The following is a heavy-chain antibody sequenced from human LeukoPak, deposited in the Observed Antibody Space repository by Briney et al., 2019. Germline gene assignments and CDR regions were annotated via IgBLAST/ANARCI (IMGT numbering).Heavy chain of an antibody. CDR1: DGSISSYY. J-gene: IGHJ6*03. CDR2: VSYSGST. V-gene: IGHV4-59*01. CDR3: ARFRSAVAGTYNYYYLNV. D-gene: IGHD6-19*01. Sequence: SETLSLTCTVSDGSISSYYWSWTRLPPGKGLEYIGYVSYSGSTNYNPSLKSRLTISIDTSKNQISLRLSSVTAADTAVYYCARFRSAVAGTYNYYYLNVWGKGTTVTVSS.